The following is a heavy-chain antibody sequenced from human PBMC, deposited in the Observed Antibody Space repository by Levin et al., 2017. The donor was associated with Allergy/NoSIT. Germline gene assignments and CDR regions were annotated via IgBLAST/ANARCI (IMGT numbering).Heavy chain of an antibody. CDR1: GFTFSSYE. J-gene: IGHJ3*02. CDR2: ISSRGSTI. CDR3: ARGSIGGAFDI. Sequence: GGSLRLSCAASGFTFSSYEMNWVRQAPGKGLEWVSYISSRGSTIYYADSVKGRFTISRDNAKNSLYLQMNSLRAEDTAVYYCARGSIGGAFDIWGQGTMVTVSS. V-gene: IGHV3-48*03. D-gene: IGHD3-16*01.